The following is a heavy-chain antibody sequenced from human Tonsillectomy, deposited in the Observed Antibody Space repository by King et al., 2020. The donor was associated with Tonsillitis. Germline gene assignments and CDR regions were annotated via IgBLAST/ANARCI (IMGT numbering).Heavy chain of an antibody. CDR1: GFTFSSYG. Sequence: VQLVESGGGVVQPGRSLTLSCAVSGFTFSSYGMHWVRQAPGKGLEWVAVIWYDGRNEYYADSVEGRFTISRDNSKNTLYLQMNSLRAEDTAVYYCARDRWVGGFYYGRIGYYYGGLDYWGQGTLVTVSS. D-gene: IGHD3-22*01. J-gene: IGHJ4*02. CDR3: ARDRWVGGFYYGRIGYYYGGLDY. CDR2: IWYDGRNE. V-gene: IGHV3-33*08.